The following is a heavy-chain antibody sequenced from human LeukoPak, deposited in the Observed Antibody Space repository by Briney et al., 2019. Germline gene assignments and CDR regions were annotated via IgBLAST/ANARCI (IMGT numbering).Heavy chain of an antibody. CDR1: GFTFSDYY. V-gene: IGHV3-11*01. D-gene: IGHD5-24*01. CDR2: ISSSGSTI. Sequence: GGSLRLSCAASGFTFSDYYMSWIRQAPGKGLEWVSYISSSGSTIYYADSVKGRFTISRDNAKNSLYLQMNSLRADDTAVYYCATEITPYYYMDVWGNGTTVTVSS. J-gene: IGHJ6*03. CDR3: ATEITPYYYMDV.